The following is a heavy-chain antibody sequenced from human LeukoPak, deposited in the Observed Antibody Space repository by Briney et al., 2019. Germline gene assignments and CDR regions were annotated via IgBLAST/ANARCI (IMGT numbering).Heavy chain of an antibody. CDR3: ARDLKGGYSYGAYYFDY. J-gene: IGHJ4*02. D-gene: IGHD5-18*01. V-gene: IGHV1-46*04. Sequence: ASVKVSCKASGYTFAKFYIHWVRQAPGQGREWMGIINPSGGTTSYAQKLQGRVTMTRDTSISTAYMELSRLRSDDTAVYYCARDLKGGYSYGAYYFDYWGQGTLVTVSS. CDR1: GYTFAKFY. CDR2: INPSGGTT.